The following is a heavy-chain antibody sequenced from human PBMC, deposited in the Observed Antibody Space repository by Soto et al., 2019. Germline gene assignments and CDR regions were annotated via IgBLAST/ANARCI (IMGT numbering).Heavy chain of an antibody. CDR2: ISSSSSTI. CDR1: GFTFSSYS. Sequence: GGSLRLSCAASGFTFSSYSMNWVRQAPGKGLEWVSYISSSSSTIYYADSVKGRFTISRDNAKNSLYLQMNSLRAEDTAVYYCAKDQEGGYAYDAFDIWGQGTMVTVSS. J-gene: IGHJ3*02. CDR3: AKDQEGGYAYDAFDI. V-gene: IGHV3-48*01. D-gene: IGHD5-12*01.